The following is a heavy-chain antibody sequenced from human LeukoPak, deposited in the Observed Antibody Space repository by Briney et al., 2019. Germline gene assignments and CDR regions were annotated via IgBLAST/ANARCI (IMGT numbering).Heavy chain of an antibody. CDR2: IWYDGSNK. V-gene: IGHV3-33*01. J-gene: IGHJ6*02. Sequence: GGSLRLSCAASGFTFSSYGMHWVRQAPGKGLEWVAVIWYDGSNKYYADSVKGRFTISRDNSKNTLYLQMNSLRAEDTAVYYCARERCGGGCFDYYYGMDVWGQGTTVTVSS. CDR3: ARERCGGGCFDYYYGMDV. CDR1: GFTFSSYG. D-gene: IGHD2-21*02.